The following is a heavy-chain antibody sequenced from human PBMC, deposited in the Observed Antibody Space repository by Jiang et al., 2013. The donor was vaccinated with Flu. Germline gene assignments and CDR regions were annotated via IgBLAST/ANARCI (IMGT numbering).Heavy chain of an antibody. D-gene: IGHD5-24*01. V-gene: IGHV1-69*04. CDR3: AREGRDGSDY. J-gene: IGHJ4*02. CDR1: SSYA. Sequence: SSYAISWVRQAPGQGLEWMGRIIPILGIANYAQKFQGRVTITADKSTSTAYMELSSLRSEDTAVYYCAREGRDGSDYWGQGTLVTVSS. CDR2: IIPILGIA.